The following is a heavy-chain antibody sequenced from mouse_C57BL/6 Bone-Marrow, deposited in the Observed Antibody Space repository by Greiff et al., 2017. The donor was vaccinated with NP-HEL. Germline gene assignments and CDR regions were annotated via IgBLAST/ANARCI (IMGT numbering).Heavy chain of an antibody. CDR1: GFTFSSYA. J-gene: IGHJ1*03. D-gene: IGHD1-1*01. CDR3: ARGEVIYYYGDWYFDV. CDR2: ISDGGSYP. V-gene: IGHV5-4*01. Sequence: EVQLMESGGGLVKPGGSLKLSCAASGFTFSSYALSWVRQTPEKRLEWVATISDGGSYPYYQDNVQGRFTISRYHAQNNLSLQMIHLKSEDTAMYYCARGEVIYYYGDWYFDVWGTGTTVTVSS.